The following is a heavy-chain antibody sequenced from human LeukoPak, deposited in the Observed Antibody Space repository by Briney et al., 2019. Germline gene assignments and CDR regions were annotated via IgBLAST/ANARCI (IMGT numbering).Heavy chain of an antibody. J-gene: IGHJ5*02. CDR2: IRSKANSYAT. CDR1: GFTFSGSA. D-gene: IGHD3-3*01. Sequence: GGSLRLSCAASGFTFSGSAMHWVRQASGKGLEWVGRIRSKANSYATAYAASVKGRFTISRDDSKNTAYLQMNSLKTEDTAVYYCTRVQYDSWSGYLSTWGQGTLVTVSS. CDR3: TRVQYDSWSGYLST. V-gene: IGHV3-73*01.